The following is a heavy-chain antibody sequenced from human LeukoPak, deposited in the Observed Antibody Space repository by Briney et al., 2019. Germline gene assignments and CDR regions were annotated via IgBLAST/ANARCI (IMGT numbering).Heavy chain of an antibody. CDR2: ISWNSGSI. CDR3: ARFAAGGSYYFYMDV. Sequence: PGGSLRLYCAASGCTFDDYAMHWVRQAPGKGLEWVSGISWNSGSIGYADSVKSRFTISRDNAKNSLYLQMNSLRADDTAVYYCARFAAGGSYYFYMDVWGKGTTVTVSS. CDR1: GCTFDDYA. D-gene: IGHD3-10*01. J-gene: IGHJ6*03. V-gene: IGHV3-9*01.